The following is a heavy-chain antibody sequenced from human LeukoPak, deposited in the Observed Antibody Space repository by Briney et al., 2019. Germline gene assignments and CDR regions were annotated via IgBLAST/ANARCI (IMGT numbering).Heavy chain of an antibody. V-gene: IGHV4-59*01. D-gene: IGHD3-22*01. CDR2: IFYSGST. CDR1: GGSISSYY. Sequence: PSETLSLTCTVSGGSISSYYWSWIRQPPGKGLEWIGYIFYSGSTNYNPSLKGRVTISVVTSKNQLSLNLSSVTAADTAVYYCARALYYYDSSGPLPLKWGQGTLVTVSS. J-gene: IGHJ4*02. CDR3: ARALYYYDSSGPLPLK.